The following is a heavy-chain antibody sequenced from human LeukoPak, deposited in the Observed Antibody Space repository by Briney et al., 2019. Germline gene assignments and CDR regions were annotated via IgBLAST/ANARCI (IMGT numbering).Heavy chain of an antibody. J-gene: IGHJ4*02. V-gene: IGHV1-46*01. D-gene: IGHD6-13*01. CDR3: ARTGYSSSFDY. CDR2: INPSGGST. CDR1: GYTFTSYY. Sequence: ASVKLSCKASGYTFTSYYMHWVRQAPGQGLEWMGIINPSGGSTSYAQKFQGRVTMTRDMSTSTVYMELRSLRSEDTAVSYCARTGYSSSFDYWGQGTLVTVSS.